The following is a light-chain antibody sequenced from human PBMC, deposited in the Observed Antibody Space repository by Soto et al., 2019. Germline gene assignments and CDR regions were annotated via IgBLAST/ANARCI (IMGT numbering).Light chain of an antibody. CDR3: QQYGSSPRIT. CDR1: QSVSSSY. J-gene: IGKJ5*01. V-gene: IGKV3-20*01. Sequence: EIVLTQSPGTLSLSPGERATLSCRASQSVSSSYLAWYQQKPGQAPRLLIYGASSRATGIPDRFSGSGSGTEFTTTISRLEPEDFSVYYCQQYGSSPRITFGQGTRLEIK. CDR2: GAS.